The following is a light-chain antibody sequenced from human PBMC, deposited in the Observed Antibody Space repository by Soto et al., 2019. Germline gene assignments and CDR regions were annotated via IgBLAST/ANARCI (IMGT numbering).Light chain of an antibody. V-gene: IGKV3-20*01. CDR2: GAS. CDR1: QSVSSSY. Sequence: EIVLTQSPGTLSLSPGERATLSCRASQSVSSSYLAWYQQKPVQAPRLLSYGASSRATGIPDRLSGSGSGTDFTLTISRLEPEDFSVYCCQRYGSSRGITFGQGTRLEIK. CDR3: QRYGSSRGIT. J-gene: IGKJ5*01.